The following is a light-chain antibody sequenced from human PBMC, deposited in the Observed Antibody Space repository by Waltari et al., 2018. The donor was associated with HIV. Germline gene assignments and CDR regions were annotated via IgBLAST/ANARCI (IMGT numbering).Light chain of an antibody. V-gene: IGLV3-19*01. CDR2: DKN. CDR1: SLSSYY. CDR3: SCRDTDSIPQIL. Sequence: SSELTQDPSVSVALGQTGRIKCPGESLSSYYVSWYQQKPGQAPVLLIYDKNKRPSGIPDRFSGSTSRNTATLTITGAQSEDEADYFCSCRDTDSIPQILFGGGTKVTVL. J-gene: IGLJ2*01.